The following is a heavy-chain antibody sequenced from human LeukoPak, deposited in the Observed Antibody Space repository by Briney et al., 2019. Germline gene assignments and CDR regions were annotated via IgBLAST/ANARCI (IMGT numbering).Heavy chain of an antibody. J-gene: IGHJ4*02. CDR3: ARGRYYDFWSGIDY. CDR2: IQPDGSEQ. Sequence: PGGSLRLSCAASGFSFSSHWMSWVRQAPGKGLEWVGNIQPDGSEQYPVDSVKGRFTISRDNAKNSLYLQMNSLRAEDTALYYCARGRYYDFWSGIDYWGQGTLVTVSS. D-gene: IGHD3-3*01. V-gene: IGHV3-7*03. CDR1: GFSFSSHW.